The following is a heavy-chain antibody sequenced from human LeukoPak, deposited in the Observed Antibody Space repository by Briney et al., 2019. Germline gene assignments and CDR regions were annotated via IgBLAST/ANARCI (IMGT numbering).Heavy chain of an antibody. D-gene: IGHD6-19*01. Sequence: GGSLRPSCAASGFTFSSYGMHWVRQAPGKGLEWVAFIRYDGSNKYYADSVKGRFTISRDNSKNTLYLQMNSLRAEDTAVYYCARDQTVAGTTGYDYWGQGTLVTVSS. J-gene: IGHJ4*02. CDR1: GFTFSSYG. CDR3: ARDQTVAGTTGYDY. CDR2: IRYDGSNK. V-gene: IGHV3-30*02.